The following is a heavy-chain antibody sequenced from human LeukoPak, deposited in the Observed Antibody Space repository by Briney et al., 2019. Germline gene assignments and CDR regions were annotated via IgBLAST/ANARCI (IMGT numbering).Heavy chain of an antibody. J-gene: IGHJ4*02. Sequence: GGSLRLSCAASGFTFSSYEMNWVRQAPGKGLEWVSYISSSGSTIYYADSVKGRFTISRDNAKNSLYLQMNSLRAEDTALYYCAKDIGGNDGGILTGSIYDYWGQGTLVTVSS. D-gene: IGHD3-9*01. CDR3: AKDIGGNDGGILTGSIYDY. V-gene: IGHV3-48*03. CDR1: GFTFSSYE. CDR2: ISSSGSTI.